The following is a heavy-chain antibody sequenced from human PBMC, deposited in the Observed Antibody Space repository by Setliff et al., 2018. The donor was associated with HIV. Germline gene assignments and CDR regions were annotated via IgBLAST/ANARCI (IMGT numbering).Heavy chain of an antibody. V-gene: IGHV4-34*01. J-gene: IGHJ3*02. Sequence: SETLSLTCAVYGGSLSGYYWSWIRQAPGKGLEWIGEINHRGRTRYNPSLKSRVTISVETSKNQFSLKLTSLTAADTAVYYCARERIDAFDIWGQGTMVTVSS. CDR3: ARERIDAFDI. D-gene: IGHD2-15*01. CDR2: INHRGRT. CDR1: GGSLSGYY.